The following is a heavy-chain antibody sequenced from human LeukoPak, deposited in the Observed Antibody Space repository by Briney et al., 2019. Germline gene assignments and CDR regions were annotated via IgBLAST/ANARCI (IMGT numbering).Heavy chain of an antibody. CDR2: ISGSGGST. Sequence: PGGSLRLSCAASGFTFSSYAMSWVRQAPGKGLEGVSAISGSGGSTYYADSVKGRFPISRANSKNTLYLQMNSLRAEDTAVYYCAKDGSGSYYGLPRFDYWGQGTLVTVSS. CDR3: AKDGSGSYYGLPRFDY. J-gene: IGHJ4*02. D-gene: IGHD1-26*01. V-gene: IGHV3-23*01. CDR1: GFTFSSYA.